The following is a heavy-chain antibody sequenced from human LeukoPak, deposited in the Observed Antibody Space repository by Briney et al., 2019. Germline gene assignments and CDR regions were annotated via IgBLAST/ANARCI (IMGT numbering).Heavy chain of an antibody. CDR1: GLTFRNYG. CDR3: ATRRGDYHYMDV. Sequence: PGTSLRLSCAASGLTFRNYGMNWVRQAPGKGLEWLAMIYYDGSDQSYADPVRGRFTISRDNSKNMLYLQLSSLRAEDSAMYFCATRRGDYHYMDVWGKGTTVSVAS. V-gene: IGHV3-33*01. D-gene: IGHD3-10*01. J-gene: IGHJ6*03. CDR2: IYYDGSDQ.